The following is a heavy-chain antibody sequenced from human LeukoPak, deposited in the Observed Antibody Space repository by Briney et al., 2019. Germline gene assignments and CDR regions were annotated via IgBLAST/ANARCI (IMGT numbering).Heavy chain of an antibody. Sequence: KPGGSLRLSCAASRFTFSTYSMNWVRQAPGKGLEWVSSISSGSSYIYYADSVKGRFTISRDNSRNTLYLQMNNLRAEDTAVYYCAKDSRHLSSTRGGLKESRGGFSDYWGQGTLVTVSS. CDR2: ISSGSSYI. CDR3: AKDSRHLSSTRGGLKESRGGFSDY. J-gene: IGHJ4*02. CDR1: RFTFSTYS. D-gene: IGHD6-13*01. V-gene: IGHV3-21*04.